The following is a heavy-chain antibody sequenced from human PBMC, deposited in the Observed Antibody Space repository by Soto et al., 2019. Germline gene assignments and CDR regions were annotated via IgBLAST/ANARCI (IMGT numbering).Heavy chain of an antibody. J-gene: IGHJ4*02. CDR1: GYDFTTYG. CDR3: ARGRYGDY. V-gene: IGHV1-18*01. D-gene: IGHD1-1*01. Sequence: QVHLVQSGAEVKKPGASVKVSCKGSGYDFTTYGITWVRQAAGQGLEWMAWISAHNGNTDYAQKPQGRVPVTRDTSTSTAYMELRSLRSDDTGMYYCARGRYGDYWGQGALVTVSS. CDR2: ISAHNGNT.